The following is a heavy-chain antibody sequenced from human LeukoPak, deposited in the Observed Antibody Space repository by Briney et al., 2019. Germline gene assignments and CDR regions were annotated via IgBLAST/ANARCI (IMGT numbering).Heavy chain of an antibody. CDR2: ISSSGTM. J-gene: IGHJ3*02. CDR3: ARESTDDNFDI. V-gene: IGHV3-48*03. Sequence: GGSLRLSCAASGFTFSNYEMTWVRQTPGKGLEWISYISSSGTMYCSGSVTGRFTISRDNAKNALYLQMKSLRAEDTAVYYCARESTDDNFDIWGQGTMVTVSS. CDR1: GFTFSNYE. D-gene: IGHD3-22*01.